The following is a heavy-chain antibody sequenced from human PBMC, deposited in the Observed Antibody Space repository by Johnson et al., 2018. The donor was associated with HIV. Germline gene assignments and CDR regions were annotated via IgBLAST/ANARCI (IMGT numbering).Heavy chain of an antibody. Sequence: VQLVESGGGLVQSGGSLRLSCSASVFTFSSYWMHWVRQGPGKGLVWVSRINSDGSSTRYAASVKGRFTISRDNAKNTLYLQMNSLRAEDTAVYYCARERDTDMAGDAFDIWGQGTMVTVSS. J-gene: IGHJ3*02. V-gene: IGHV3-74*01. CDR2: INSDGSST. CDR3: ARERDTDMAGDAFDI. D-gene: IGHD5-18*01. CDR1: VFTFSSYW.